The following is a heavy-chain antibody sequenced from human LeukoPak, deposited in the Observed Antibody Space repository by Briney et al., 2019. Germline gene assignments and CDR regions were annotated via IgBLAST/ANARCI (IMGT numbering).Heavy chain of an antibody. CDR1: GGTFSSYA. D-gene: IGHD2-15*01. V-gene: IGHV1-69*06. Sequence: SVKVSCKASGGTFSSYAISWVRQAPGQGLEWMGGIIPIFGTANYAQKFQGRVTITADKSTSTAYMELSSLRSEDTAVYYCASSYCSGGSCYTRQDYYYYGMDVWGKGTTVTVSS. CDR2: IIPIFGTA. CDR3: ASSYCSGGSCYTRQDYYYYGMDV. J-gene: IGHJ6*04.